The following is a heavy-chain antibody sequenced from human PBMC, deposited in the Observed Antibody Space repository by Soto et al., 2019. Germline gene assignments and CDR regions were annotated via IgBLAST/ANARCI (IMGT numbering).Heavy chain of an antibody. CDR1: GGSISSYY. CDR3: ARGGSYYYYYMDV. D-gene: IGHD3-16*01. Sequence: LETLSLTCPVSGGSISSYYWSWIRQPPGKGLEWIGYIYYSGSTNYNPSLKSRVTISVDTSKNQFSLKLSSVTVADTAVYYCARGGSYYYYYMDVWGKGTTVTVSS. J-gene: IGHJ6*03. V-gene: IGHV4-59*01. CDR2: IYYSGST.